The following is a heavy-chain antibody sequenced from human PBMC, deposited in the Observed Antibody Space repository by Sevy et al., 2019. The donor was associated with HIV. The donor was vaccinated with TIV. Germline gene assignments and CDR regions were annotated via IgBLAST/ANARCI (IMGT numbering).Heavy chain of an antibody. J-gene: IGHJ6*02. V-gene: IGHV3-30-3*01. CDR1: GFTFSSYA. Sequence: GGSLRLSCAASGFTFSSYAMHWVRQAPGKGLEWVAVILYDGSNKYYADSVKGRFTISRDNSKNTLYLQMDGLRAEDTALYYFAGDDEPDYYYFVMDVWGQGTTVTVSS. CDR3: AGDDEPDYYYFVMDV. CDR2: ILYDGSNK.